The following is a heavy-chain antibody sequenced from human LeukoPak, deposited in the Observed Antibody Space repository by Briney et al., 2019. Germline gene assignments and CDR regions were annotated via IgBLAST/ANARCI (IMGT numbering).Heavy chain of an antibody. Sequence: ASVKVSCKASGYTFTSYHMHWVGQAPGQGLEWMGIINPGGGTTIYAQKFQGRVTMTRDTSTSTVYMELSSLRSEDTAVYYCARVQLAWFGELSYFDYWGQGTLVTVSS. J-gene: IGHJ4*02. CDR3: ARVQLAWFGELSYFDY. D-gene: IGHD3-10*01. CDR1: GYTFTSYH. CDR2: INPGGGTT. V-gene: IGHV1-46*01.